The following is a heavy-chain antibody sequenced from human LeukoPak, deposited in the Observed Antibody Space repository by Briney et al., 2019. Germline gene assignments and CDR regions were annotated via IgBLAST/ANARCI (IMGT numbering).Heavy chain of an antibody. D-gene: IGHD2-21*02. CDR2: IFYSGPG. CDR3: ARYHCTSGDCNHLDK. V-gene: IGHV4-59*01. J-gene: IGHJ4*02. Sequence: PSEALSLTCSVSGGSISGYYWSWIRQPPGKGLEWIGSIFYSGPGDYNPSLKSRVSFSVDTPKNQFSLNLISVTAADTAVYYCARYHCTSGDCNHLDKWGRGTLVTVSS. CDR1: GGSISGYY.